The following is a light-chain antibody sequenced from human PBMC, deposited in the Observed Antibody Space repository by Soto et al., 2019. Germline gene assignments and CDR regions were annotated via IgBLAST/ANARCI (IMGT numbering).Light chain of an antibody. CDR1: QSISSY. CDR2: AAS. J-gene: IGKJ1*01. Sequence: DIQMTQSPSSLSASVGDRVTITCRASQSISSYLNWYQQKPGKAPKLLIYAASSLQSGVPSRFSGSGSGTDFTLTISSLQPEDXATYYCQQSFSTPQTFGQGTKVEIK. CDR3: QQSFSTPQT. V-gene: IGKV1-39*01.